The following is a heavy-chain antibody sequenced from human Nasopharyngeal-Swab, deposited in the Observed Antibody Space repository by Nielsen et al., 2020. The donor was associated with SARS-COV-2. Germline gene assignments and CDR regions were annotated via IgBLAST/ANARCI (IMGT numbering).Heavy chain of an antibody. CDR3: ARGAYYDILTGYYSSFGVPEDYGMDV. V-gene: IGHV7-4-1*02. D-gene: IGHD3-9*01. Sequence: ASVKASCKASGYTFTSYAMNWVRQAPGQGLEWMGWINTNTGNPTYAQGFTGRFVFSLDTSVSTAYLQISSLKAEDTAVYYCARGAYYDILTGYYSSFGVPEDYGMDVWGQGTTVTVFS. CDR1: GYTFTSYA. J-gene: IGHJ6*02. CDR2: INTNTGNP.